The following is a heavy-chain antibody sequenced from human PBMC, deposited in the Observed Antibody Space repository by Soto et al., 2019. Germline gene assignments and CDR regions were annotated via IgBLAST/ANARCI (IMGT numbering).Heavy chain of an antibody. CDR2: IRVRNGDT. J-gene: IGHJ4*02. V-gene: IGHV1-18*01. D-gene: IGHD3-10*01. Sequence: QVQFVQSGAEVKEPGDSVKVSCRASGYIFTSNDITWVRQAPGQGLEWMGWIRVRNGDTHYAPKFRGRVTVTRDTSTSTAYMELRSLRSDDTAVYYCARESRTWVDGGIGPGDYWGQGTLVTVSS. CDR1: GYIFTSND. CDR3: ARESRTWVDGGIGPGDY.